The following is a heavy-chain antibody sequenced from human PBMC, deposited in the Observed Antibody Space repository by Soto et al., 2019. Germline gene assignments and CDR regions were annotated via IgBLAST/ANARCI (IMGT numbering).Heavy chain of an antibody. J-gene: IGHJ4*02. CDR2: INGDGSYT. V-gene: IGHV3-74*01. D-gene: IGHD3-16*01. CDR1: GFPFSSYW. Sequence: DVKLMESGGGLVQPGGSLRLPCVVSGFPFSSYWMQWVRQAPGKGPVWVSRINGDGSYTAYADSVKGRFTSSRDNAKNTLYPQMNSLRDEDTAVYYCARVRWPYYTVYWGQGTLVTVSS. CDR3: ARVRWPYYTVY.